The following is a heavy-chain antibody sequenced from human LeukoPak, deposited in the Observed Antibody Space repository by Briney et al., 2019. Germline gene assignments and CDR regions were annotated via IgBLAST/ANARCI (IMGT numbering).Heavy chain of an antibody. V-gene: IGHV5-51*01. CDR3: ARGSVVAADYYGMDV. D-gene: IGHD2-15*01. Sequence: GESLKISCKGSGYSFTNYWIAWVRQMPGKGLEWMGIIYPGDSDTRYSPSFQGQVTISADKSISTAYLQWSSLKASDTAMYYCARGSVVAADYYGMDVWGQGTTVTVSS. J-gene: IGHJ6*02. CDR2: IYPGDSDT. CDR1: GYSFTNYW.